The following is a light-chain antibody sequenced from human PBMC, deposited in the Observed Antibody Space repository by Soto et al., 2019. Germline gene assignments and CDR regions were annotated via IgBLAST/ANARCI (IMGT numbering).Light chain of an antibody. Sequence: QSALTQPPSASGSPGQSVTISCTGTSSDVGGYNYVSWYQHHPSKAPKLMIYEVSKRPSGVPDRFFGSKSGNTASLTVSGLQAEDEADYYCSSYGGTNKFVVFGGGTKLTVL. CDR2: EVS. CDR1: SSDVGGYNY. J-gene: IGLJ2*01. CDR3: SSYGGTNKFVV. V-gene: IGLV2-8*01.